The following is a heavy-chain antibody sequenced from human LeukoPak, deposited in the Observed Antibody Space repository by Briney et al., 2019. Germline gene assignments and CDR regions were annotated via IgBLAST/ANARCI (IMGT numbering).Heavy chain of an antibody. CDR3: ARGPSSGLWFGEFDY. Sequence: SQTLSLTCTVSGGSISSGRYYWSWIRQPAGKGLEWIGRIYTSGSTNYNPSLESRVTISVDTSKNQFSLKLSSVTAADTAVYYCARGPSSGLWFGEFDYWGQGTLVTVSS. CDR2: IYTSGST. J-gene: IGHJ4*02. D-gene: IGHD3-10*01. V-gene: IGHV4-61*02. CDR1: GGSISSGRYY.